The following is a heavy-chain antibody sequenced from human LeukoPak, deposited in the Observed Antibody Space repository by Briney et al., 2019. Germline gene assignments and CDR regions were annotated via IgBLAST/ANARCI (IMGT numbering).Heavy chain of an antibody. J-gene: IGHJ5*02. CDR2: IYYSGSA. Sequence: SETLSLTCTVSGGSVSSGSYYWSWIRQPPGKGLEWIGYIYYSGSATYNPSLKSRATISIDTSKSQFSLKLTSVTAADTAVYYCSASYFKSLFDHWGQGTLVTVSS. CDR1: GGSVSSGSYY. D-gene: IGHD2/OR15-2a*01. V-gene: IGHV4-61*01. CDR3: SASYFKSLFDH.